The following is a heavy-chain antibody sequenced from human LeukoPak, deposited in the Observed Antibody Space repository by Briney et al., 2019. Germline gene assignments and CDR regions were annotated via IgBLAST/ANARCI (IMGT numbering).Heavy chain of an antibody. Sequence: GESLRLSCAASGFTFSSYSMNWVRQAPGKGLEWLTSISSSSSYIYYADSVKGRFNIPRDNAKNSLYLQMNSLRAEDTAVYYCAREDYDSSGYYLFDYWGQGTLVTVSS. CDR1: GFTFSSYS. D-gene: IGHD3-22*01. CDR3: AREDYDSSGYYLFDY. V-gene: IGHV3-21*01. CDR2: ISSSSSYI. J-gene: IGHJ4*02.